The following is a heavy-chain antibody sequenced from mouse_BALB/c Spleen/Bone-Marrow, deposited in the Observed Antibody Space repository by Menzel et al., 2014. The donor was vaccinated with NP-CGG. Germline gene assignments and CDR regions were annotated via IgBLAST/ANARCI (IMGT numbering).Heavy chain of an antibody. CDR1: DFNIKDTY. CDR2: IDPANGNT. CDR3: ARYYYGYYFDY. Sequence: EVQLQQSGAELVKPGVSVKLSCTASDFNIKDTYMHWVKQRPEQGLEWIGRIDPANGNTKYDPKFQGKATITADTSSNTAYLQLSSLTSEDTAVYYCARYYYGYYFDYWGQGTTLTVSS. J-gene: IGHJ2*01. V-gene: IGHV14-3*02. D-gene: IGHD1-2*01.